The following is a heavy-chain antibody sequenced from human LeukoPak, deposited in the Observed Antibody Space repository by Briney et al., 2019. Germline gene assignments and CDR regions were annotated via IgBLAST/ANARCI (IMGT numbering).Heavy chain of an antibody. CDR1: GYTFTGYY. J-gene: IGHJ4*02. CDR2: LNPNTGET. Sequence: ASVRVSCKTSGYTFTGYYMHGLRQAPGQGPEWMGWLNPNTGETKFARKFQGRVTMSRDTSIYTAYMELNRLTSDDTAVYYCARALHNWNDQGSDHWGQGTLVTVSS. CDR3: ARALHNWNDQGSDH. V-gene: IGHV1-2*02. D-gene: IGHD1-1*01.